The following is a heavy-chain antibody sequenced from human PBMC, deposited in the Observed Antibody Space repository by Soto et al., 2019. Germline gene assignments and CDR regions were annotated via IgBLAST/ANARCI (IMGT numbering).Heavy chain of an antibody. V-gene: IGHV1-18*01. CDR2: ISTYNSDT. Sequence: QVQLVQSGAEVKEPGASVKVSCKASGYTLTSYGISWVRPAPGQGLEWTGWISTYNSDTKYAHKFQDRVTMTTDTSTSTAYIELRSLRSDDTAVYYCARDYCSGGSCYGGDYWGQGTLVTVSS. CDR3: ARDYCSGGSCYGGDY. D-gene: IGHD2-15*01. CDR1: GYTLTSYG. J-gene: IGHJ4*02.